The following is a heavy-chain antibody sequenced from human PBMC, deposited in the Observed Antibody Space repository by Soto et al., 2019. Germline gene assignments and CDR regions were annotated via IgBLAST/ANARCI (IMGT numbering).Heavy chain of an antibody. J-gene: IGHJ4*02. Sequence: QVQLVQSGAEVKKPGASVKVSCKASGYTFTSYAISWVRQAPGQGLEWMGWISAHNGNTKYAQKLQGRVTMTTDTSRSTAYMALRSLRSDDTGVYYCARDVNSGTFDDWGQGTLVTVSS. CDR1: GYTFTSYA. CDR2: ISAHNGNT. D-gene: IGHD3-10*01. V-gene: IGHV1-18*01. CDR3: ARDVNSGTFDD.